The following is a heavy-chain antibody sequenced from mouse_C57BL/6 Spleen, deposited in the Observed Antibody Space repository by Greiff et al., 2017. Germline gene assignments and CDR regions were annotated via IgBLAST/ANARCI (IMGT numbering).Heavy chain of an antibody. CDR1: GYTFTDYE. D-gene: IGHD4-1*01. Sequence: VQLQQSGAELVRPGASVTLSCKASGYTFTDYEMHWVKQTPVHGLEWIGAIDPETGGTAYNQKFKGKAILTADKSSSTAYMELRSLTSEDSAVYYCTRSGGLANWEIDYWGQGTTLTVSS. J-gene: IGHJ2*01. CDR3: TRSGGLANWEIDY. V-gene: IGHV1-15*01. CDR2: IDPETGGT.